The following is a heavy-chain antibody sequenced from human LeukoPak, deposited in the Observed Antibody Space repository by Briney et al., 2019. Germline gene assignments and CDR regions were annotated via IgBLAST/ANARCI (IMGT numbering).Heavy chain of an antibody. CDR2: IYYSGST. D-gene: IGHD1-26*01. J-gene: IGHJ5*02. CDR1: GGSISSGGYY. V-gene: IGHV4-61*08. CDR3: ARLIGLVTKMVSFDP. Sequence: SETLSLTCTVSGGSISSGGYYWSWIRQHPGKGLEWIGYIYYSGSTNYNPSLKSRVTISVDTSKNQFSLKLSSVTAADTAVYYCARLIGLVTKMVSFDPWGQGTLVTVSS.